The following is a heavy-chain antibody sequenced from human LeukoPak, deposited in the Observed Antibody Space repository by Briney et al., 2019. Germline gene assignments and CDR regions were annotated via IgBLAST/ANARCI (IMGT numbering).Heavy chain of an antibody. J-gene: IGHJ2*01. CDR1: GFTFDDYG. CDR2: INWNGGST. Sequence: GGSLRLSCAASGFTFDDYGMSWVRQAPGKGLEWVSGINWNGGSTGYADPVKGRFTISRDNAKNSLYLQMNSLRAEDTALYHCARDLTGGSGSYYWYFDLWGRGTLVTVSS. V-gene: IGHV3-20*01. CDR3: ARDLTGGSGSYYWYFDL. D-gene: IGHD3-10*01.